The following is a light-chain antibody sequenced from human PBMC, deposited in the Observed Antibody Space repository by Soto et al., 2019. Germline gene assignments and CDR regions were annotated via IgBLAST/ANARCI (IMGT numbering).Light chain of an antibody. CDR3: LLYYSGARV. Sequence: QAVVTQEPSLTVSPGGTVTLTCGSSTGAVTSGHYPYWFQQKPGQAPRTLIYDTSKKHSWTPARFSGSLLGDKAALTLSGAQTGDEADYYCLLYYSGARVFGGGTKVTVL. V-gene: IGLV7-46*01. J-gene: IGLJ3*02. CDR1: TGAVTSGHY. CDR2: DTS.